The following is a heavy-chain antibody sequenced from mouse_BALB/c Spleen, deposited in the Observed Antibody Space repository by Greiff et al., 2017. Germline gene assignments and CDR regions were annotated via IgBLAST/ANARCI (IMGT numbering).Heavy chain of an antibody. CDR1: GFNINDYD. CDR3: NAVDWFDY. J-gene: IGHJ2*01. CDR2: IGPESGDT. Sequence: EVQLVESGAELVRPGASVKLSCTASGFNINDYDMHWVKQSPEQGLEWIGWIGPESGDTEYAPKFQGKATMTADTSSNSAYLQLSSLTSEDTAVYYCNAVDWFDYWGQGTTLTVSS. V-gene: IGHV14-4*02.